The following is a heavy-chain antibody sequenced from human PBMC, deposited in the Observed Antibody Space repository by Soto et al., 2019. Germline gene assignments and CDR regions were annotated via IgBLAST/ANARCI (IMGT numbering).Heavy chain of an antibody. D-gene: IGHD5-18*01. CDR2: IYDSGTT. Sequence: SETLSLTCTVSGGSIISNYWSWSRQPPGKGLEWLGYIYDSGTTNYNPSVKSRVTISLDTSKSQFSLRMSSVTAADTAVYYCAREGEYSYGYFGYWGQGAQVTVSS. CDR1: GGSIISNY. V-gene: IGHV4-59*01. J-gene: IGHJ4*02. CDR3: AREGEYSYGYFGY.